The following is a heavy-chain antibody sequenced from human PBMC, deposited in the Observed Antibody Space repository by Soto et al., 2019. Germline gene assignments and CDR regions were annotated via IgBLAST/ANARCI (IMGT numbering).Heavy chain of an antibody. Sequence: GGTLRLSCAASGCTFSDYYMSWIRQAPGKGLEWVSYISSSGSTIYYADSVKGRFTISRDNANNPLSLQMNSLKAEDMAGYYCAIEPEQYDYGDYVDYWGQGTLVTVSS. CDR2: ISSSGSTI. D-gene: IGHD4-17*01. J-gene: IGHJ4*02. CDR3: AIEPEQYDYGDYVDY. CDR1: GCTFSDYY. V-gene: IGHV3-11*01.